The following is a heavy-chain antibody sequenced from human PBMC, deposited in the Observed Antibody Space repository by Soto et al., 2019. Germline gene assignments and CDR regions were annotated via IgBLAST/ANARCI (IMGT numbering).Heavy chain of an antibody. CDR1: GFTFSSYW. CDR2: IKEDGSER. Sequence: PGGSLRLSCAASGFTFSSYWMSWVRQAPGKGLEWVANIKEDGSERYYLDSVKGRFTISRDNAKNSLYLQMDSLRAEDTAVYYCARATGADKEDYWGQGTLVTVSS. V-gene: IGHV3-7*04. D-gene: IGHD3-10*01. CDR3: ARATGADKEDY. J-gene: IGHJ4*02.